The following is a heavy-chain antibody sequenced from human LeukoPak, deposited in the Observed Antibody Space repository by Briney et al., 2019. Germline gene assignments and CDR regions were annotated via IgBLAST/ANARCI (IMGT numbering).Heavy chain of an antibody. CDR3: ARWYCSGGSCYRRHRFDP. CDR1: GGSISSYY. CDR2: IYNSGST. Sequence: SETLSLTCTVAGGSISSYYWSWIRQPPGKGLEWIGYIYNSGSTNYNPSLKSRVTISVDTSKNQFSLKLSAVTAADTAVYYCARWYCSGGSCYRRHRFDPWGQGTLVTVTS. V-gene: IGHV4-59*08. D-gene: IGHD2-15*01. J-gene: IGHJ5*02.